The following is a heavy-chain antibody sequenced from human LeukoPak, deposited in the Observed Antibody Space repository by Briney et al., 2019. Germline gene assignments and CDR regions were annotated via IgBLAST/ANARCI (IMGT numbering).Heavy chain of an antibody. Sequence: GGSLRLSCAASGFTVSSNYMSWVRQAPGKGLEWVSVIFSGGTAYYADSVKGRFTISRHNSENTLYLQMNSLRGEDTAVCYCARGVLGYSYGFDCWGQGTLVTVSS. CDR2: IFSGGTA. V-gene: IGHV3-53*04. CDR1: GFTVSSNY. D-gene: IGHD5-18*01. J-gene: IGHJ4*02. CDR3: ARGVLGYSYGFDC.